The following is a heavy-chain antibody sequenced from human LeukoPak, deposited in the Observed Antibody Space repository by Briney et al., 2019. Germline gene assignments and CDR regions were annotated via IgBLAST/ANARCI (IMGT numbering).Heavy chain of an antibody. CDR1: GGSFSGYY. J-gene: IGHJ4*02. CDR3: ARFPPYGEMATMGRDY. Sequence: PSETLSLTCAVYGGSFSGYYWSWIRQPPGKGLEWIGEINHSGSTNYNPSLKSRVTISVDTSKNQFSLKLSSVTAADTAVYYCARFPPYGEMATMGRDYWGQGTLVTVSP. V-gene: IGHV4-34*01. CDR2: INHSGST. D-gene: IGHD5-24*01.